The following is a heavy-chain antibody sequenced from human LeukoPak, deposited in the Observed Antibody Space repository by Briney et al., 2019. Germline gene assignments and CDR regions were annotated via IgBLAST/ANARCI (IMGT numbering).Heavy chain of an antibody. CDR3: ARDANCGGDCYHWYFDL. CDR1: GCTVSSNY. V-gene: IGHV3-53*01. D-gene: IGHD2-21*02. Sequence: GGSLRLSCAASGCTVSSNYMSWVRQPPGKGLEWVSVIYSGGSTYYADSVKGRFTISRDKSKNTLSLQMNTLRAEDTAVYYCARDANCGGDCYHWYFDLWGRGTLVTVSS. J-gene: IGHJ2*01. CDR2: IYSGGST.